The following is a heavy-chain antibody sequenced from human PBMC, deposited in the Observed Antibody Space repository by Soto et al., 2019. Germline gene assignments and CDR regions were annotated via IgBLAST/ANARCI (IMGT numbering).Heavy chain of an antibody. CDR1: GGTFSSYA. Sequence: QVQLVQSGAEVKKPGSSVKVSCKASGGTFSSYAISWVRQAPGQGLEWMGGIIPIFGTANYAQKFQGRVTITADESTSTAYMELSSLRSEDTAVYYCARFSVSIAAAGDYGMDVCGQGTTVTVSS. V-gene: IGHV1-69*12. CDR3: ARFSVSIAAAGDYGMDV. J-gene: IGHJ6*02. CDR2: IIPIFGTA. D-gene: IGHD6-13*01.